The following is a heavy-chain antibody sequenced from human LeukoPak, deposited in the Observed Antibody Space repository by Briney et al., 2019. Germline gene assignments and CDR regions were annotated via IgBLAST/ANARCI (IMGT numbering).Heavy chain of an antibody. Sequence: SETLSLTCTVSGGSISSYYWSWVRQPAGKGLEWIGRIYSSGNTDYNPSLKSRATMSVDTSKNQFSLNMRFVTAADTALYYCARMYSGSYGGIDYWGQGTLVTVSS. CDR1: GGSISSYY. J-gene: IGHJ4*02. D-gene: IGHD1-26*01. CDR3: ARMYSGSYGGIDY. CDR2: IYSSGNT. V-gene: IGHV4-4*07.